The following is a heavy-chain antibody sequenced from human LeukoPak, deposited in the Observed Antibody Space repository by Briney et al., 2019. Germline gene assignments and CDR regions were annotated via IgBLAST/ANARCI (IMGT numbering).Heavy chain of an antibody. J-gene: IGHJ5*02. CDR1: GGTFSSYA. Sequence: SVKVSCKASGGTFSSYAISWVRQAPGQGLEWMGGIIPIFGTANYAQKFQGRVTITADKSTSTAYMELSSLRPEDTAVYYCTREDYYGSGSFSNWFDPWGQGTLVTVSS. CDR3: TREDYYGSGSFSNWFDP. CDR2: IIPIFGTA. V-gene: IGHV1-69*06. D-gene: IGHD3-10*01.